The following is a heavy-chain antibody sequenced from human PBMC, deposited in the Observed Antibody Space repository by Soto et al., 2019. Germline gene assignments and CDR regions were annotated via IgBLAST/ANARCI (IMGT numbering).Heavy chain of an antibody. D-gene: IGHD3-16*01. J-gene: IGHJ4*02. Sequence: GSVRLCCAASGFTFSSYEMNWVRQAPGKGLEWVSYISSSGSTIYYADSVKGRFTISRDNAKNSLYLQMNSLRAEDTAVYYCARDSARPSSYDYVWGSYTPQFDYWGQGTLVTVYS. CDR1: GFTFSSYE. CDR3: ARDSARPSSYDYVWGSYTPQFDY. CDR2: ISSSGSTI. V-gene: IGHV3-48*03.